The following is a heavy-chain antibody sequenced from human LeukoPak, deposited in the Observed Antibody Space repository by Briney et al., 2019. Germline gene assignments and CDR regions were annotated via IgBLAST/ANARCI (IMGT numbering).Heavy chain of an antibody. V-gene: IGHV3-23*01. CDR2: INGGGRGT. CDR1: GFTSSSYA. Sequence: TGGSLRLSCAASGFTSSSYAMSWVRQAPGKGLEWVSVINGGGRGTSYADSVKGRFTISRDNSKNTLYLQMNSLRAEDAAVYYCAKSVTTVITVDFDYWGQGTLVTVSS. CDR3: AKSVTTVITVDFDY. D-gene: IGHD1-1*01. J-gene: IGHJ4*02.